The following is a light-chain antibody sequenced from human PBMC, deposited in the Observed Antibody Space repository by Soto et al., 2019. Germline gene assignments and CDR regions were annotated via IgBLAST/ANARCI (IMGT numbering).Light chain of an antibody. CDR1: QSISSW. CDR2: KAS. J-gene: IGKJ1*01. CDR3: QQYNDNWT. V-gene: IGKV1-5*03. Sequence: DIPMTQSPSTLSASVGDRVTITCRASQSISSWLAWYQQKPGQAPKLLIYKASTLQSGVPSRFSGSGSGTEFTLPISSLHPDDSATYFCQQYNDNWTFGQGTKVQIK.